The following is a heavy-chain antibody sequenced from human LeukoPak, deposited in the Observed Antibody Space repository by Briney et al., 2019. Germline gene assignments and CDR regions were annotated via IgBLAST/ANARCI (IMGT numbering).Heavy chain of an antibody. CDR2: INDSGNT. CDR1: GGSISSYY. D-gene: IGHD3-16*02. CDR3: ARDLSRDYGMDV. J-gene: IGHJ6*02. Sequence: PSETLSLTCTVSGGSISSYYWSWIRQPPGKGLEWIGEINDSGNTNYNPSLKSRVTMSIDTSKHQFSLNLTSVTAADTAVYYCARDLSRDYGMDVWGQGTTVTVSS. V-gene: IGHV4-34*01.